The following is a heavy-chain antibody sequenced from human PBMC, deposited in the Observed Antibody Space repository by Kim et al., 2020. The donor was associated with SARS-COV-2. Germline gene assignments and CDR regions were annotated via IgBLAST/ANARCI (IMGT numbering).Heavy chain of an antibody. CDR2: ISYDGSNK. D-gene: IGHD5-12*01. J-gene: IGHJ4*02. CDR3: ARAPPTLLGWLQF. CDR1: GFTFSSYA. V-gene: IGHV3-30*04. Sequence: GGSLRLSCAASGFTFSSYAMHWVRQAPGKGLEWVAVISYDGSNKYYADSVKGRFTISRDNSKNTLYLQMNSLRAEDTAVYYCARAPPTLLGWLQFWGQGTLVTVSS.